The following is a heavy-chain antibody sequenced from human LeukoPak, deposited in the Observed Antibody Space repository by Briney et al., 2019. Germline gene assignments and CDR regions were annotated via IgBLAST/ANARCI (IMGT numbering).Heavy chain of an antibody. CDR2: IYSSGST. V-gene: IGHV4-59*08. Sequence: SETLSLTCTVSGGSINRYYWSWIRQPPGKGLEWIGYIYSSGSTNYNPSLKSRVTISVDTSKNQFSLKLSSVTAADTAVYCCARQGDDYNRKGLEVYYMDVWGKGTTVTVSS. CDR1: GGSINRYY. D-gene: IGHD5-24*01. CDR3: ARQGDDYNRKGLEVYYMDV. J-gene: IGHJ6*03.